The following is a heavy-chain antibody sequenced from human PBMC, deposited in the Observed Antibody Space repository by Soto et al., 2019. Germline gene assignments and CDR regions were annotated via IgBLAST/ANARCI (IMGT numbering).Heavy chain of an antibody. V-gene: IGHV3-23*01. D-gene: IGHD3-16*01. Sequence: PGGSLRLSCAASGFTFSSSAISWVRQAPGTGLEWVSTISPTGANTHYADSAQGRFTISRDNSRNTVDLQMNSLTAADTALYYCVSWVSDHFDYWGQGTPVTVS. J-gene: IGHJ4*02. CDR3: VSWVSDHFDY. CDR1: GFTFSSSA. CDR2: ISPTGANT.